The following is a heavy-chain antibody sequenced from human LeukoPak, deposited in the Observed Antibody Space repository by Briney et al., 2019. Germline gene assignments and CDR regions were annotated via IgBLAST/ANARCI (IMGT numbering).Heavy chain of an antibody. CDR2: ISHDGSNK. D-gene: IGHD6-13*01. Sequence: GRSLRLSFAASGFIFSYYGLHWVRQAPGKGLEWVALISHDGSNKNYEDSVKGRFTISRDNSKNTLYLQMNSLRAEDTAVYYCVKDSTSSWFGGDSEWGQGTLVTVSS. V-gene: IGHV3-30*18. J-gene: IGHJ4*02. CDR3: VKDSTSSWFGGDSE. CDR1: GFIFSYYG.